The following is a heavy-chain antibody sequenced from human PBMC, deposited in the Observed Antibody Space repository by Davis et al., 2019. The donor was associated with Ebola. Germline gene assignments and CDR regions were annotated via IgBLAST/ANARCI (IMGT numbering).Heavy chain of an antibody. CDR2: IIPILGIA. D-gene: IGHD2-15*01. V-gene: IGHV1-69*04. Sequence: AASVKVSCKASGYTFTSYAISWVRQAHGQGLEWMGRIIPILGIANYAQKFQGRVTITADKSTSTAYMELSSLRSEDTAVYYCARGGYCSGGSCYNYYYYYSMDVWGQGTTVTVSS. CDR1: GYTFTSYA. CDR3: ARGGYCSGGSCYNYYYYYSMDV. J-gene: IGHJ6*02.